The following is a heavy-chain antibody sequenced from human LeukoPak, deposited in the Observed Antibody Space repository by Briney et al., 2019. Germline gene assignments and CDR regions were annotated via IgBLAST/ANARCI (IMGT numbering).Heavy chain of an antibody. V-gene: IGHV1-69*05. CDR1: GGTFSSYA. CDR2: IIPIFGTA. CDR3: ARARYYYDSSGYFPEAFDY. D-gene: IGHD3-22*01. J-gene: IGHJ4*02. Sequence: SVKVSCKASGGTFSSYAISWLRQAPGQGLEWMGGIIPIFGTANYAQKFQGRVTITTDESTSTAYMELSSLRSEDTAVYYCARARYYYDSSGYFPEAFDYWGQGTLVTVSS.